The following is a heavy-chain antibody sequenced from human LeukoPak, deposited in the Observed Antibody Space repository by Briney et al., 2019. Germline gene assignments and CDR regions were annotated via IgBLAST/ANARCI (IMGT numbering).Heavy chain of an antibody. D-gene: IGHD3-10*02. CDR2: IPYDGSNK. J-gene: IGHJ4*02. Sequence: PGRSLRLSCAASGFTVSSYGMHWVRQAPGKGLEWVAVIPYDGSNKYYADSVKGRFTISRDNSKNTLYLQMNSLRAEDTAVYYCAKDYYVSSGYYYFDSWGQGTLVTVSS. CDR3: AKDYYVSSGYYYFDS. CDR1: GFTVSSYG. V-gene: IGHV3-30*18.